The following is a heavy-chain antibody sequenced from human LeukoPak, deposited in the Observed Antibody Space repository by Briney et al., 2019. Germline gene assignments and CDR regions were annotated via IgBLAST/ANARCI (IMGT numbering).Heavy chain of an antibody. CDR3: AGYGGSYPYYMDV. J-gene: IGHJ6*03. D-gene: IGHD1-26*01. CDR1: GFTFSDYG. V-gene: IGHV3-66*01. Sequence: GGSLRLSCEASGFTFSDYGMSWVRQAPGKGLEWVSVMYTLGNTNYADSVRGRFTISRDNSKNTLYLQMNSLRAEDTAVYYCAGYGGSYPYYMDVWGKGTTVTISS. CDR2: MYTLGNT.